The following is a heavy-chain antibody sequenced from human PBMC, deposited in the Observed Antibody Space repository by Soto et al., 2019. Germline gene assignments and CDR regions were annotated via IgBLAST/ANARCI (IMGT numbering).Heavy chain of an antibody. Sequence: GGPLRLSCEASGFIFSNFWMHWVRQVPGRGLVWVSGVNTDGSTTAYADSVKGRFTISRDNARKKVFLEMNSLRAEETAIYYCTRGAWDCGSASCLINRWGQGTLVTVSS. D-gene: IGHD2-2*01. V-gene: IGHV3-74*01. CDR1: GFIFSNFW. J-gene: IGHJ5*02. CDR3: TRGAWDCGSASCLINR. CDR2: VNTDGSTT.